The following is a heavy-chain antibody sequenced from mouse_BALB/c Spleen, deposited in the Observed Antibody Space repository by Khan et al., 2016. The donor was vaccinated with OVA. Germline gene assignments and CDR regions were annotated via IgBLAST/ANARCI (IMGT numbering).Heavy chain of an antibody. CDR2: IWSDGST. Sequence: QVQLKESGPGLVAPSQSLSITCTISGFSLTNYGVHWVRLPPGKGLEWLVVIWSDGSTTYNSALMSRLSISKDNSKSQVFLKMNSLQTDDTAMYYYARQPNNQYDVVDYWGQGTSVTVSS. D-gene: IGHD2-3*01. J-gene: IGHJ4*01. CDR1: GFSLTNYG. V-gene: IGHV2-6-1*01. CDR3: ARQPNNQYDVVDY.